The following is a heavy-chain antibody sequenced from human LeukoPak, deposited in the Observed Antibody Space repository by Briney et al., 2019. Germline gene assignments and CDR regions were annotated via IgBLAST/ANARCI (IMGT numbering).Heavy chain of an antibody. CDR1: VGTSSSYD. CDR2: VITIFGTA. Sequence: SVKVSFKGSVGTSSSYDNGAVRQAPGRGRDWMGGVITIFGTANYAQKFQGRVTITADESTSTAYMELSSLRSEDTDVYYCARGRLRYLDWTRAYSDYWGQGTLVTVSS. D-gene: IGHD3-9*01. CDR3: ARGRLRYLDWTRAYSDY. V-gene: IGHV1-69*01. J-gene: IGHJ4*02.